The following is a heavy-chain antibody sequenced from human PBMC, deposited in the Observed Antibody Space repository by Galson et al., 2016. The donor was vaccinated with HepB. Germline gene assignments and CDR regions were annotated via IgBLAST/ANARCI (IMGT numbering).Heavy chain of an antibody. CDR3: ARGDAVLGYDP. CDR1: GGSLSSNFYS. Sequence: EPLSLTCTVSGGSLSSNFYSWTWIRQPPGKRLEWIGYIYYSGGTKYNPSLKSRVTFSVDTSKNQFSLNLRSVTAADTAVYFCARGDAVLGYDPWGQGTLVIVSS. CDR2: IYYSGGT. V-gene: IGHV4-61*01. D-gene: IGHD2-8*01. J-gene: IGHJ5*02.